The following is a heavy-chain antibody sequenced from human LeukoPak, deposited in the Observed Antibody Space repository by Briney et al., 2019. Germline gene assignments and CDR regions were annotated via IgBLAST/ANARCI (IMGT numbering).Heavy chain of an antibody. D-gene: IGHD4-23*01. V-gene: IGHV4-34*01. J-gene: IGHJ3*02. Sequence: SETLSLTCAVYGGSFSGYYWSWIRQPPGKGLEWIGEINHSGSTNYNPSLKSRVTISVDTSKNQFSLKLSSVTAADTAVYYCARGLTTVVTAPHGDAFDIWGQGTMVTVSS. CDR3: ARGLTTVVTAPHGDAFDI. CDR2: INHSGST. CDR1: GGSFSGYY.